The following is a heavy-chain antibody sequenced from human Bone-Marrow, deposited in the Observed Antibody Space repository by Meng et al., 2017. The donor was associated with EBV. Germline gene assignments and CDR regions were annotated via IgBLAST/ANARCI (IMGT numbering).Heavy chain of an antibody. CDR2: IYYSGST. V-gene: IGHV4-61*01. J-gene: IGHJ4*02. Sequence: QAHLQGSGQGLVKPSGTLSLTCTGVGGPVSSGSYYWSWIRQPPGKGLEWIGYIYYSGSTNYNPSLKSRFTISVDTSKNQFSLKLSSVTAAETAVYYCARRRLQFGYFDYWGQGTLVTVSS. CDR1: GGPVSSGSYY. CDR3: ARRRLQFGYFDY. D-gene: IGHD5-24*01.